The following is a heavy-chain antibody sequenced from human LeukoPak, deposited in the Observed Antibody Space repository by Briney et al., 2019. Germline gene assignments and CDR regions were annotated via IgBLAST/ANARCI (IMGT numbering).Heavy chain of an antibody. CDR2: ISSSGSTI. Sequence: GGSLRLSCAASGFTFSDYYMSWIRQAPGKGLEWVSYISSSGSTIYYADSVKGRFTISRDNSKNTLYLQMNSLRAEDTAVYYCARGRLVIEIDAFDIWGQGTMVTVSS. J-gene: IGHJ3*02. D-gene: IGHD3-9*01. V-gene: IGHV3-11*04. CDR1: GFTFSDYY. CDR3: ARGRLVIEIDAFDI.